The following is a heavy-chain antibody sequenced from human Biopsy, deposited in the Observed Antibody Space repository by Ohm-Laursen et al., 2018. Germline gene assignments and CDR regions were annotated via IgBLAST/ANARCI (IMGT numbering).Heavy chain of an antibody. CDR1: GYSFSTFD. Sequence: ASVKVSCKASGYSFSTFDVNWVRQARGQGLEWMGWMIPSSGKTGYAQRFQGRVTLTMNTSISTAYMELSGLRSEDTAVYFCARGYSRRVSIFEASIYWFDTWGQGTLVTVSS. CDR3: ARGYSRRVSIFEASIYWFDT. CDR2: MIPSSGKT. J-gene: IGHJ5*02. D-gene: IGHD6-6*01. V-gene: IGHV1-8*01.